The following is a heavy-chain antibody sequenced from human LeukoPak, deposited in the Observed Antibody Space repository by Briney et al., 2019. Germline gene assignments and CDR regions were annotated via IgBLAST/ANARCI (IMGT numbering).Heavy chain of an antibody. CDR3: ARAGIGFYFDS. D-gene: IGHD1-14*01. CDR2: VSNTGDYI. CDR1: GFTFSSYE. V-gene: IGHV3-21*06. Sequence: GALRLSCAASGFTFSSYEMNWVRQASGKGLEWISSVSNTGDYIHYADSVKGRFTISRDNSKNLLYLQMNRLGADDTAVYYCARAGIGFYFDSWGQGTLVTVSS. J-gene: IGHJ4*02.